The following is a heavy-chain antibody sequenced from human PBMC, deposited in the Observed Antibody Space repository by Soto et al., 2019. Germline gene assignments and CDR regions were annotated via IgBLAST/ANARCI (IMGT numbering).Heavy chain of an antibody. Sequence: QVQLVQSGLGWRSLGPPLGSPSRPLEATSTAFVLTWGHRPPGKGLEWRGGTIPMFGTKNKAERFQGRVTXTXXXSXXTAYMELSSLRSEDTAVYYCTRCGIRYHSIGYYLGIDGMDVWGQGTTVIVSS. D-gene: IGHD3-22*01. J-gene: IGHJ6*02. CDR3: TRCGIRYHSIGYYLGIDGMDV. CDR1: EATSTAFV. CDR2: TIPMFGTK. V-gene: IGHV1-69*05.